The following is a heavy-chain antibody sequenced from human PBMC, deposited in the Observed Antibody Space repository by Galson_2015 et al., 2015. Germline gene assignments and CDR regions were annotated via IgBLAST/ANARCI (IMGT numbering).Heavy chain of an antibody. CDR2: IGGTGAKT. J-gene: IGHJ5*02. D-gene: IGHD1/OR15-1a*01. V-gene: IGHV3-23*01. CDR3: ARVRGTSWNKGDWLDP. Sequence: SLRLSCAASGFTFSNSAMTWVRQAPGKGLEWVAAIGGTGAKTYYSEPAKGRFTVSRDNSKNTLFLQMNSLTADDTALYYCARVRGTSWNKGDWLDPWGQGTLVTVSP. CDR1: GFTFSNSA.